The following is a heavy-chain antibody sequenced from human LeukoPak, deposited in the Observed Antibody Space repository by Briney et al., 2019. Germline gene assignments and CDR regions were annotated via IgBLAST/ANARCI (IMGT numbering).Heavy chain of an antibody. CDR1: GYTFTGYY. Sequence: GASVKVSCKASGYTFTGYYMHWVRQAPGQGLEWMGRINPNSGGTNYAQKLKGRVTMTRDTSISTAYMELSRLRSDDTAVYYCARAMIVVVDAFDIWGQGTMVTVSS. D-gene: IGHD3-22*01. J-gene: IGHJ3*02. CDR3: ARAMIVVVDAFDI. V-gene: IGHV1-2*06. CDR2: INPNSGGT.